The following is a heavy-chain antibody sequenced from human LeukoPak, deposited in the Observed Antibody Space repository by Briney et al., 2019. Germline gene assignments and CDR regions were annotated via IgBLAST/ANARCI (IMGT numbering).Heavy chain of an antibody. V-gene: IGHV4-34*01. Sequence: PSETLSLTCAVYGGSFSGYYWSWIRQPPGKGLEWIGEINHSGSTNYNPSLKSRVTISVDTSKNQFSLKLSSVTAADTAVCYCAKVRSGYLEYYFDYWGQGTLVTVSS. CDR1: GGSFSGYY. D-gene: IGHD3-22*01. CDR2: INHSGST. CDR3: AKVRSGYLEYYFDY. J-gene: IGHJ4*02.